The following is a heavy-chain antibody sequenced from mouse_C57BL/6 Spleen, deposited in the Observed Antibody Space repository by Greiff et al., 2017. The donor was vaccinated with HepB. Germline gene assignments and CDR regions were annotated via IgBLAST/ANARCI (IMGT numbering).Heavy chain of an antibody. D-gene: IGHD2-5*01. V-gene: IGHV5-9-1*02. Sequence: EVKLMESGEGLVKPGGSLKLSCAASGFTFSSYAMSWVRQTPEKRLEWVAYISSGGDYIYYADTVKGRFTISRDNARNTLYLQMSSLKSEDTAMYYCTRVYSNYVDYGGQGTTLTVSS. CDR3: TRVYSNYVDY. J-gene: IGHJ2*01. CDR1: GFTFSSYA. CDR2: ISSGGDYI.